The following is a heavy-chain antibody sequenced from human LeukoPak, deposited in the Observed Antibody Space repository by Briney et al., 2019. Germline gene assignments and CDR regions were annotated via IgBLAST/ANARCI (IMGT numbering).Heavy chain of an antibody. Sequence: GGSLRLSCAASGFTFSSYGMHWVRQAPGKGLEWVAVIWYDGSNKYYADSVKGRFTISRDNSKNTLYLQMNSLRAEDTAVYYCAKLGSDSSSWYHDAFDIWGQGIMVTVSS. CDR3: AKLGSDSSSWYHDAFDI. CDR1: GFTFSSYG. CDR2: IWYDGSNK. V-gene: IGHV3-33*06. J-gene: IGHJ3*02. D-gene: IGHD6-13*01.